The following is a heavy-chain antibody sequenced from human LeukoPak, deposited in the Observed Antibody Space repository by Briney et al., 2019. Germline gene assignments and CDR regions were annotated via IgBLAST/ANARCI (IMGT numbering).Heavy chain of an antibody. J-gene: IGHJ5*02. Sequence: SETLSLTCTVSGGSISSYYWSWIRQPAGKGLEWIGRIYTSGSTNYNPSLKSRVTMSVDTSKNQFSLKLSSVTAADTAVYYCAREYRQQLPTYNWFDPWGQGTLVTVSS. V-gene: IGHV4-4*07. CDR3: AREYRQQLPTYNWFDP. D-gene: IGHD6-13*01. CDR2: IYTSGST. CDR1: GGSISSYY.